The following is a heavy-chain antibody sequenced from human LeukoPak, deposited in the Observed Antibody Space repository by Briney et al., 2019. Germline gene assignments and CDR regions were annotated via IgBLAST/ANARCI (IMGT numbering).Heavy chain of an antibody. Sequence: PGGSLRLSCAASGFTFDDYAMHWVRQAPGKGLEWVSLISGDGGSTYYADSVKGRFTISRDNSKNSLYLQMNSLRTEDTALYYCAKDSGDYYYDSSGRYYYYYGMDVWGQGTTVTVSS. D-gene: IGHD3-22*01. CDR1: GFTFDDYA. CDR2: ISGDGGST. CDR3: AKDSGDYYYDSSGRYYYYYGMDV. V-gene: IGHV3-43*02. J-gene: IGHJ6*02.